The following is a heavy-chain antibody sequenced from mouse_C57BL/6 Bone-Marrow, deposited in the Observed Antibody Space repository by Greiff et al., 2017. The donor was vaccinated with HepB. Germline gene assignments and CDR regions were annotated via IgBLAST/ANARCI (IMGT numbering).Heavy chain of an antibody. CDR3: AKKHYGSSYAMDY. V-gene: IGHV2-5*01. CDR1: GFSLTSYG. J-gene: IGHJ4*01. Sequence: VQVVESGPGLVQPSQSLSITCTVSGFSLTSYGVHWVRQSPGKGLEWLGVIWRGGSTDYNAAFMSRLSITKDNSKSQVFFKMNSLQADDTAIYYCAKKHYGSSYAMDYWGQGTSVTVSS. D-gene: IGHD1-1*01. CDR2: IWRGGST.